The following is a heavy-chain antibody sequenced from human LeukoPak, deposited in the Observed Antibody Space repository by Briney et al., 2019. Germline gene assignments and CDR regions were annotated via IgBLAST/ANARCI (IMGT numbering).Heavy chain of an antibody. CDR1: GYTFTNYY. Sequence: ASVKVSCKASGYTFTNYYMHWVRQAPGQGLEWMGLINPNAGSTSYAQKFQGRVTVTRDTSTSTAYMELRSLRSDDTAVYYCARVPITMVRGVIIWENWFDPWGQGTLVTVSS. CDR2: INPNAGST. V-gene: IGHV1-46*01. J-gene: IGHJ5*02. CDR3: ARVPITMVRGVIIWENWFDP. D-gene: IGHD3-10*01.